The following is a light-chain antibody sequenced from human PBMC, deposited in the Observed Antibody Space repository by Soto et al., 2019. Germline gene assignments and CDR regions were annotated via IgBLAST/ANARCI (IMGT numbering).Light chain of an antibody. CDR2: DAS. Sequence: IQMTQSPPTLSASVGDRATITSRASQSISSWLAWYQQKPGKAPKLLIYDASSLQSGVPSRFSGSGSGTEFTLTISSLQPDDFATYYCQQYYSYPRTFGQGTKVDI. CDR3: QQYYSYPRT. CDR1: QSISSW. J-gene: IGKJ1*01. V-gene: IGKV1-5*01.